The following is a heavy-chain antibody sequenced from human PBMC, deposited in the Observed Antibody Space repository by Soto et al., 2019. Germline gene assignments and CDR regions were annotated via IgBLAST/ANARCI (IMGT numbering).Heavy chain of an antibody. CDR1: GFTLSDYY. V-gene: IGHV3-72*01. Sequence: EVQLVESGGGLVQPGGSLRLSCAASGFTLSDYYMDWVRQAPGKGLEWVGRTRNRANGYTTEYAASVKGRFTISRDDSNHSLYLQMNSLKTEDTAVYYCARGGSTNWRYFDYWGQGTLVTVSS. J-gene: IGHJ4*02. D-gene: IGHD2-2*01. CDR3: ARGGSTNWRYFDY. CDR2: TRNRANGYTT.